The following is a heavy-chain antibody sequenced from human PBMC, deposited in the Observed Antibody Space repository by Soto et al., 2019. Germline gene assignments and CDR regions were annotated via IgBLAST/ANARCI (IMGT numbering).Heavy chain of an antibody. J-gene: IGHJ4*02. Sequence: QVQLQESGPGLVKPSETLSLTCTVSGDSVSSGSYYWSWIRQPPGKGLEWIGHIYHGGSTNYNPPLTSRVTMSVDSSKSQFSLKLTSVTAADTAVYYCARGPFCGGDCYLPYFDYWGQGTLVTVSS. CDR1: GDSVSSGSYY. CDR2: IYHGGST. CDR3: ARGPFCGGDCYLPYFDY. V-gene: IGHV4-61*01. D-gene: IGHD2-21*02.